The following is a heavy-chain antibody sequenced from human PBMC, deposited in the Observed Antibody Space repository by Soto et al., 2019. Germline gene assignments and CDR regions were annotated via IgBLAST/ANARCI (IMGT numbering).Heavy chain of an antibody. Sequence: QITLKESGPTLVKPTQTLTLTCTFSGFSFTSTGGGVGWIRQPPGKALEWLALIYWDNDKRYNPSLKNRLTITRDTSKNQVVLTMTTMDPVDTATYYCAHRQALGIGVAGTFDSWAQGILVTVSS. J-gene: IGHJ4*02. CDR3: AHRQALGIGVAGTFDS. D-gene: IGHD6-19*01. V-gene: IGHV2-5*02. CDR2: IYWDNDK. CDR1: GFSFTSTGGG.